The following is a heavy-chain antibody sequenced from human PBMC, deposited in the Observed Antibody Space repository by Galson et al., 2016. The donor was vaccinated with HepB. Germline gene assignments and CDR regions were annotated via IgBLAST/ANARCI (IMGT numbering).Heavy chain of an antibody. J-gene: IGHJ4*02. Sequence: SLRLSCAASGITFSGFWMHWVRQPPGKGPVWVSRISSDGTSISYAESVKGRFTISRDNAKNTLDLQMNGLTAEDTAVYYCARARRAARFDYWGQGVLVTVSS. CDR2: ISSDGTSI. D-gene: IGHD6-25*01. CDR3: ARARRAARFDY. V-gene: IGHV3-74*01. CDR1: GITFSGFW.